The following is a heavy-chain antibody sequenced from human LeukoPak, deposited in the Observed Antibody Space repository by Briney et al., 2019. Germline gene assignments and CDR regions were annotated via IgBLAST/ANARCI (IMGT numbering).Heavy chain of an antibody. CDR3: ESRGSSWYGHIDY. D-gene: IGHD6-13*01. CDR2: INHSGST. CDR1: GGSFSGYY. Sequence: PSETLSLTCAVYGGSFSGYYWSWIRQLPGKGLEWIGEINHSGSTNYNPSLKSRVTISVDTSKNQFSLKLSSVTAADTAVYYCESRGSSWYGHIDYWGQGTLVTVSS. J-gene: IGHJ4*02. V-gene: IGHV4-34*01.